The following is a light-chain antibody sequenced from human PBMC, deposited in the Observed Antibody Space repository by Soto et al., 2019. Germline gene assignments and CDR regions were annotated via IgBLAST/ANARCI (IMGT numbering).Light chain of an antibody. CDR2: DAF. J-gene: IGKJ4*01. CDR1: QSVNYY. CDR3: QQRTSWQFT. V-gene: IGKV3-11*01. Sequence: EIVLTQSPATLSLSPGERATLSCRASQSVNYYLAWYQQQPGQAPRLLIYDAFNRATGIPARFSGSGSGTDFTLTISSLEPEDFVIYYCQQRTSWQFTFGGRSKVNI.